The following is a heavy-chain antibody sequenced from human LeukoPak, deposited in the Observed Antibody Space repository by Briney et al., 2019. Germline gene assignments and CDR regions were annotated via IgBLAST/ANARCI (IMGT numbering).Heavy chain of an antibody. D-gene: IGHD3-10*01. CDR3: AKDPIPLLWFGESFDL. J-gene: IGHJ2*01. Sequence: PGGSLRLSCAASGFTFSSYAMSWVRQAPGKGLEWVSAISGSGGSTYYADSVKGRFTISRDNSKNTLYLQMNSLRAEDTAVYYCAKDPIPLLWFGESFDLWGRGTPVTVSS. V-gene: IGHV3-23*01. CDR1: GFTFSSYA. CDR2: ISGSGGST.